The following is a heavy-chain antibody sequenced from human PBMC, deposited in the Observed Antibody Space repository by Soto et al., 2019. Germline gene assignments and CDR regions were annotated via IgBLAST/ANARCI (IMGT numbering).Heavy chain of an antibody. V-gene: IGHV1-18*01. CDR3: ARGRYGDY. CDR2: ISAHNGNT. D-gene: IGHD1-1*01. Sequence: QIHLVQSGAEVKKPGASVKVSCKGSGYGFTTYGITWVRQAPGQGLEWMAWISAHNGNTNYAQKLQGRVTVTRDTATSTASMELRRLRSDDTAVYYCARGRYGDYWGQGALVTVSS. CDR1: GYGFTTYG. J-gene: IGHJ4*02.